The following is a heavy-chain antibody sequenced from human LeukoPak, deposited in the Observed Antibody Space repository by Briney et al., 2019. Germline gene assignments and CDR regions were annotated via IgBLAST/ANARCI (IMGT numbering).Heavy chain of an antibody. CDR3: ARVDYGDYPPFGY. D-gene: IGHD4-17*01. J-gene: IGHJ4*02. CDR2: ISSSGSTI. Sequence: GGSLRLSCAASGFTFSSYEMNWVRQAPGKGLEWVSYISSSGSTIYYADSVKGRFTISRDNAKNSLYLQMNSLRAEDTAVYYCARVDYGDYPPFGYWGQGTLVTVSS. CDR1: GFTFSSYE. V-gene: IGHV3-48*03.